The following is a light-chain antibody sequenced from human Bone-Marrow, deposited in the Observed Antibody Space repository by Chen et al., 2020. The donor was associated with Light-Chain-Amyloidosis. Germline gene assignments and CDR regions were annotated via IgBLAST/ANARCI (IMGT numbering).Light chain of an antibody. CDR1: NIASTS. CDR3: QVWDRSSDRPV. Sequence: SYVLTQPSSASVAPGPTATIACGGNNIASTSGHGCQHTPGQAPLLVVYDDSDRPSGIPERLAGSNSGNPATLTISRVEAGDEAEYYCQVWDRSSDRPVFGGGTKLTVL. J-gene: IGLJ3*02. CDR2: DDS. V-gene: IGLV3-21*02.